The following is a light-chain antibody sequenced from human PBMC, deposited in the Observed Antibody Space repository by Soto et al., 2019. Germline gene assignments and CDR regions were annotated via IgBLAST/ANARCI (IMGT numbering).Light chain of an antibody. CDR2: DAS. J-gene: IGKJ1*01. CDR3: QQRSNWPPWT. V-gene: IGKV3-11*01. CDR1: QSVSSY. Sequence: EIVLTQSPATLSLSPGERATLSCRASQSVSSYLAWYHQKPGQAPRLLIYDASNRATGIPARFSGSGSGTDVTRAISSLEPEDFVVYYCQQRSNWPPWTFGQGTKVEIK.